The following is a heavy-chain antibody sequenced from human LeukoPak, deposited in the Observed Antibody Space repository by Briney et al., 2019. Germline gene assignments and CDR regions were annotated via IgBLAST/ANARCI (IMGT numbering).Heavy chain of an antibody. CDR2: IKYDGSEK. V-gene: IGHV3-7*01. CDR3: ARDSDYGDYGDFDY. Sequence: GGSLRLSCGASGLRFSYYWMTWVRQGPRKGLEWVANIKYDGSEKHYVESVKGRFTISRDNAKNSLYLQMNSLRAEDTAVYYCARDSDYGDYGDFDYWGQGTLVTVSS. J-gene: IGHJ4*02. CDR1: GLRFSYYW. D-gene: IGHD4-17*01.